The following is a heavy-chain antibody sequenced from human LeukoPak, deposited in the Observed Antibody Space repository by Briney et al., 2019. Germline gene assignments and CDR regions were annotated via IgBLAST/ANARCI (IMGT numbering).Heavy chain of an antibody. Sequence: SETLSLTCSVSAGSIIGHWWSCIRQPPGKGLEWIGDVFYSGSNSYNPSLKSRLTISLDTSKNQFSLNLRSVTATDTAMYYCARLNTADASIDFWGQGTLVTASS. CDR2: VFYSGSN. J-gene: IGHJ4*02. CDR1: AGSIIGHW. CDR3: ARLNTADASIDF. V-gene: IGHV4-59*08. D-gene: IGHD4-17*01.